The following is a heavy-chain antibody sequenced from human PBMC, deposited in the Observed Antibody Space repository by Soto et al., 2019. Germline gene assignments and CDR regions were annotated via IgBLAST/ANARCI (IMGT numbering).Heavy chain of an antibody. CDR2: IYYSGST. Sequence: SETLSLTCTVSCGSISSGDYYWSWIRQPPGKGLEWIGYIYYSGSTYYNPSLKSRVTISVDTSKNQFSLKLSSVTAADTAVYYCARVGPDYDSSGYYYWYYFDYWGQGTLVTVSS. D-gene: IGHD3-22*01. V-gene: IGHV4-30-4*01. CDR3: ARVGPDYDSSGYYYWYYFDY. CDR1: CGSISSGDYY. J-gene: IGHJ4*02.